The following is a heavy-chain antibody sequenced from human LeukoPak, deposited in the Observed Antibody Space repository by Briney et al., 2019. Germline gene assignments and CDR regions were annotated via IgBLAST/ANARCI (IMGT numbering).Heavy chain of an antibody. V-gene: IGHV4-34*01. J-gene: IGHJ4*02. CDR2: INHSGST. Sequence: PSETLSLTCAVYGGSITGYYWTWIRQPPGKGLEWIGEINHSGSTNYNPSLRSRVTISVDTFKNQFSLKLSSATAADTAVYYCARGQTLIWFSEDWGQGTLVTVSS. CDR1: GGSITGYY. D-gene: IGHD3-10*01. CDR3: ARGQTLIWFSED.